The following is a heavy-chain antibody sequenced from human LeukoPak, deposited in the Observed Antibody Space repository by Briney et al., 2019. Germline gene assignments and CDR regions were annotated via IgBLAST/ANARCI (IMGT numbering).Heavy chain of an antibody. CDR2: FSSSSSYT. CDR1: GFTFSDYY. V-gene: IGHV3-11*06. CDR3: ARVKVGWLQSNWFDP. D-gene: IGHD5-24*01. J-gene: IGHJ5*02. Sequence: GGSLRLSCAASGFTFSDYYMSWIRQAPGKGLEWVSYFSSSSSYTNYADPVKGRFTISRDNAKNSLYLQMNSLRAEDTAVYYCARVKVGWLQSNWFDPWGQGTLVTVSS.